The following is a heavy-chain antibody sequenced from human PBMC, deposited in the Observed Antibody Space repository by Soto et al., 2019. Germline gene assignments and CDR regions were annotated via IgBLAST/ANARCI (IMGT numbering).Heavy chain of an antibody. D-gene: IGHD3-10*01. CDR1: GYTFTNYE. V-gene: IGHV1-8*01. CDR3: ARMAASGSLNWFDP. CDR2: MNPGSGNT. J-gene: IGHJ5*02. Sequence: ASVKVSCKASGYTFTNYEINWVRQATGHGLEWMGWMNPGSGNTGYAHKFQGRVTMTRNISISTAYMELSRLGSDDTAIYYCARMAASGSLNWFDPRGQGTLVTVSS.